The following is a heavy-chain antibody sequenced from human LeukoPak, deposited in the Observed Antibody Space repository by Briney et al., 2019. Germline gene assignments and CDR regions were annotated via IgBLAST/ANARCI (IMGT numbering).Heavy chain of an antibody. Sequence: GGSLRLSCAASGFTFSSYGMHWVRQAPGKGLEWVAVIWYDGSNKYYADSVKGRFTISRDNSKNTLYLQMNSLRAEDTAVYYCAREGSTYCYDSSGYPKGDYFDYWGQGTLVTVSS. V-gene: IGHV3-33*01. CDR1: GFTFSSYG. D-gene: IGHD3-22*01. CDR3: AREGSTYCYDSSGYPKGDYFDY. J-gene: IGHJ4*02. CDR2: IWYDGSNK.